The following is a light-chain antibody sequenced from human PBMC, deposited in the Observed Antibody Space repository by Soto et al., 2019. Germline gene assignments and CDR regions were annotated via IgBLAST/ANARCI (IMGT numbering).Light chain of an antibody. Sequence: QSALTQPPSVSGSPGQSVTISCTGTISDVGFYARVSWYQQPPGTAPKLLIYDVTNRPSGVPDRFSGSQSGRTASLTISGLQAEDEADYYCSSYTSSSTLYVFGTGTKLTVL. J-gene: IGLJ1*01. CDR1: ISDVGFYAR. CDR2: DVT. CDR3: SSYTSSSTLYV. V-gene: IGLV2-18*02.